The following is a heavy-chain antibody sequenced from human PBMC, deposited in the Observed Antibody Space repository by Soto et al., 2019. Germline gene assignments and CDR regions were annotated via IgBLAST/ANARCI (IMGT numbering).Heavy chain of an antibody. CDR2: IIPIFDTA. D-gene: IGHD2-15*01. V-gene: IGHV1-69*12. CDR1: GGTFSSYA. CDR3: ARHDCISSSCYYYYYYGMDV. J-gene: IGHJ6*02. Sequence: QVPLVQAGAEVKKPGSSVKVSCKASGGTFSSYAISWVRQAPGPGLEWMGGIIPIFDTANYAQKFQGRVTITADESTSTAYMELSSLRSEDTAVYYCARHDCISSSCYYYYYYGMDVWGQGTTVTVSS.